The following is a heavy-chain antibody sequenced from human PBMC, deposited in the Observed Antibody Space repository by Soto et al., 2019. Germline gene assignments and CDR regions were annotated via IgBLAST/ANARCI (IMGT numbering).Heavy chain of an antibody. J-gene: IGHJ4*02. V-gene: IGHV4-39*01. D-gene: IGHD1-26*01. CDR2: IYYSGTT. CDR3: ARHRLLTPPVY. Sequence: PSETPSLTCPFPCCSINTNNYYWGWARQPPRKGLEWIGSIYYSGTTYYNPSLKNRLTISVDTSKNQFSLKLSSVTAADTAVYYCARHRLLTPPVYWGQGTLVTVSS. CDR1: CCSINTNNYY.